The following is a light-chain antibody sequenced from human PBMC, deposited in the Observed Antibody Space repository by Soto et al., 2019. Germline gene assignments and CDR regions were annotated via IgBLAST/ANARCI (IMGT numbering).Light chain of an antibody. J-gene: IGLJ1*01. CDR3: SSYTSSSTLPDV. CDR2: DVS. V-gene: IGLV2-14*01. CDR1: SSDVGGYNY. Sequence: QSALTQPASVSGSPGQSITISCTGTSSDVGGYNYVSWYQQHPGKAPKLMIYDVSNRPSGVSNRFSGSKSGNTASLTISGLQAEDVADYYCSSYTSSSTLPDVFGTGTKLTVL.